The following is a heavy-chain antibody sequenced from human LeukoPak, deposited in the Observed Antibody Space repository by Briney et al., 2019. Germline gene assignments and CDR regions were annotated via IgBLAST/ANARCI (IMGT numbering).Heavy chain of an antibody. CDR2: ISDRGGST. CDR3: AKGGDYADYDATPFDY. Sequence: PGGSLRLSCAASGFTFSNYAMSWVRQAPGKGLEWVSSISDRGGSTFYADSVKGRFTISGDNSKNTLYLQMNSLWAEDTAVYYCAKGGDYADYDATPFDYWGQGTLVTVSS. D-gene: IGHD4-17*01. CDR1: GFTFSNYA. J-gene: IGHJ4*02. V-gene: IGHV3-23*01.